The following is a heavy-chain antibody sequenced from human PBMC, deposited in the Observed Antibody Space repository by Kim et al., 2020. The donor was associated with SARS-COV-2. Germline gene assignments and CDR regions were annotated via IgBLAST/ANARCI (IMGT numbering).Heavy chain of an antibody. J-gene: IGHJ5*02. CDR2: INPNSGGT. Sequence: ASVKVSCKASGYTFTGYYMHWVRQAPGQGLEWMGWINPNSGGTNYAQKFQGRVTMTRDTSISTAYMELSRLRSDDTAVYYCARAPQQLVPSKLVFDPWGQGTLVTVSS. V-gene: IGHV1-2*02. D-gene: IGHD6-13*01. CDR3: ARAPQQLVPSKLVFDP. CDR1: GYTFTGYY.